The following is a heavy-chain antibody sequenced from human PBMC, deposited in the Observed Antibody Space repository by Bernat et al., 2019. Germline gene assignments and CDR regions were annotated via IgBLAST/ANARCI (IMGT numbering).Heavy chain of an antibody. V-gene: IGHV3-23*01. D-gene: IGHD1-26*01. CDR3: ARGGGSYSQSLPFDI. CDR2: ISGSGSTT. Sequence: EVQLLESGGGLVQPGGSLRLSCATSGFIFSTHAMSWVLQGPRKGLEWVATISGSGSTTYYADSVKGRFTISRDNSKNTLYLQMNSLRAEDTAVYYCARGGGSYSQSLPFDIWGQGTVVSVSS. CDR1: GFIFSTHA. J-gene: IGHJ3*02.